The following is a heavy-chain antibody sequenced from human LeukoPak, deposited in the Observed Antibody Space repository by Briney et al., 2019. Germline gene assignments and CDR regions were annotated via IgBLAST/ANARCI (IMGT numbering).Heavy chain of an antibody. CDR2: VFYTGTS. V-gene: IGHV4-59*01. D-gene: IGHD3-22*01. CDR3: ARRRLKGYYPPGAFDI. CDR1: GGSINSYY. Sequence: PSETLSLTCTVSGGSINSYYWSWIRQPPGRGLEWIGHVFYTGTSNYNPSLKGRVTISVDRSNKQFSLRLKSVTAADTAVYYCARRRLKGYYPPGAFDIWGQGTMVTVSS. J-gene: IGHJ3*02.